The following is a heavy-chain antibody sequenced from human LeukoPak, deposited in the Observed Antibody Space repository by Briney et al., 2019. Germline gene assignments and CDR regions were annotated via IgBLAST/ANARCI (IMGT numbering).Heavy chain of an antibody. D-gene: IGHD1-26*01. CDR2: IYSGGTT. CDR1: EFTVSNNY. Sequence: PGGSLRLSCAPSEFTVSNNYMNWVRKAPGKGLEWVSVIYSGGTTYYADSVKGRFTISRDISKNILYPQMNSLRAEDTAVYYCVTSVVGATNAFDVWGRGTMVTVSS. V-gene: IGHV3-53*01. CDR3: VTSVVGATNAFDV. J-gene: IGHJ3*01.